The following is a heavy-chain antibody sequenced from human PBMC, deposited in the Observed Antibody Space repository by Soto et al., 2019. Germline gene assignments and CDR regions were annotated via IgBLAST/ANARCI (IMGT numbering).Heavy chain of an antibody. CDR2: INAGNGNT. J-gene: IGHJ6*02. V-gene: IGHV1-3*01. CDR1: GYTFTSYA. D-gene: IGHD2-15*01. CDR3: ASADIEDYYYGMDV. Sequence: ASVKVSCKASGYTFTSYAMHWVRQAPGQRLEWMGWINAGNGNTKYSQKFQGRVTITADKSTSTAYMELSSLRSEDTAVYYCASADIEDYYYGMDVWGQGTTVTVSS.